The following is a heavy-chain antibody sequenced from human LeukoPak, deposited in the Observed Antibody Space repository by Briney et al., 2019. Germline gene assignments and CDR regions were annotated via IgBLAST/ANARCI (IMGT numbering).Heavy chain of an antibody. Sequence: PGGSLRLSCAASGFTFSSYSMKWVRQAPGKGLEWVSSISSSSSYIYYADSVKGRFTISRDNAKNSLYLQMNSLRAEDTAVYYCARDYSGSLPFDIWGQGTMVTVSS. V-gene: IGHV3-21*01. J-gene: IGHJ3*02. CDR3: ARDYSGSLPFDI. CDR2: ISSSSSYI. CDR1: GFTFSSYS. D-gene: IGHD1-26*01.